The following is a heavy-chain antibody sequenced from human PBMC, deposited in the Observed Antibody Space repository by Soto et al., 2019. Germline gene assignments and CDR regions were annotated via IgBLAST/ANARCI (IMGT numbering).Heavy chain of an antibody. Sequence: QVQLVQSGAEEKKPGASVKVSCKASGYTFTSYAMHWVRQAPGQRLEWMGWINAGNGNTKYSQKFQGRVTITRDTSASTAYMELSSLRSEDTAVYYWARDTSYYGMDVWGQGTTVTVSS. CDR1: GYTFTSYA. V-gene: IGHV1-3*05. J-gene: IGHJ6*02. D-gene: IGHD3-3*01. CDR3: ARDTSYYGMDV. CDR2: INAGNGNT.